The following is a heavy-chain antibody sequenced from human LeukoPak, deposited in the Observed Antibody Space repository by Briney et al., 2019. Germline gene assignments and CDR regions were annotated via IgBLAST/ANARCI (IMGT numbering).Heavy chain of an antibody. J-gene: IGHJ5*02. D-gene: IGHD3-3*01. CDR2: ISAYNGNT. CDR3: ARGLEWLTRRHNWFDP. Sequence: GASVKVSCEASGYTFTSYSFSWVRQAPGQGLEWMGWISAYNGNTNYAQKFQGRVTMTTDTSTRTAYMELRSLRSDDTAVYYCARGLEWLTRRHNWFDPWGQGTLVTVSS. CDR1: GYTFTSYS. V-gene: IGHV1-18*01.